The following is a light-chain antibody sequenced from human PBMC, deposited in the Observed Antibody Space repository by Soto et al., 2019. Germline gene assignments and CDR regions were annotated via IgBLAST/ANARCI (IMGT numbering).Light chain of an antibody. CDR1: SSNIGAGFH. CDR3: QSYDRSLSGVV. J-gene: IGLJ2*01. CDR2: GDY. V-gene: IGLV1-40*01. Sequence: QSVLTQPPSVSGAPGQRVTISCTGSSSNIGAGFHVHWYQQLPGTAPRLLIFGDYNRPSGVPDRFSGSKSGTSASLAITGLQPEDGAHYYCQSYDRSLSGVVFGGGTKLTVL.